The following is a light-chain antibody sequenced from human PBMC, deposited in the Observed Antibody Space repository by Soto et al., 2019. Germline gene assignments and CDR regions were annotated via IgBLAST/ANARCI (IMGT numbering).Light chain of an antibody. CDR2: EGT. V-gene: IGLV2-23*03. CDR1: SADVGTYKL. J-gene: IGLJ2*01. CDR3: CSYAGSSTFVV. Sequence: QSALTQPASVSGSPGQSITISCTGTSADVGTYKLVSWYQHHPGKVPRLMIYEGTKRPSGVSDRFSGSKSGNTASLTISGLQTEDEADYYCCSYAGSSTFVVFGGGTKGHRP.